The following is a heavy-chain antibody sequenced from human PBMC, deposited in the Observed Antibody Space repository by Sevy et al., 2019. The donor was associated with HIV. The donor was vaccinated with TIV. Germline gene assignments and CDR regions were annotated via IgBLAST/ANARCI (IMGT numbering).Heavy chain of an antibody. D-gene: IGHD6-13*01. CDR1: GFTFSRYG. CDR2: LFGGGHGA. CDR3: AKMEGQLVSEYYFDY. V-gene: IGHV3-NL1*01. Sequence: GGSLRLSCAASGFTFSRYGMHWVRQAPGRGLEWVSSLFGGGHGANYADSVKGRFIISRDNSRNTLSLQLNSLRAEDAAVYYCAKMEGQLVSEYYFDYWGQGILVTVSS. J-gene: IGHJ4*02.